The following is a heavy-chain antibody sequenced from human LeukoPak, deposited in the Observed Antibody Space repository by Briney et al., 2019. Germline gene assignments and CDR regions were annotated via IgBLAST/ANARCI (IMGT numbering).Heavy chain of an antibody. J-gene: IGHJ4*02. CDR3: VKDLGRYRNNCFDY. V-gene: IGHV3-23*01. CDR2: ISGSGGTT. CDR1: GFSFCNYA. D-gene: IGHD1-26*01. Sequence: GGSLRLSCAASGFSFCNYAMSWVRQAPGRGLDLVSSISGSGGTTYYADSVKGRFTISRDDSKNTLYLQMNSLRAEDTAVYYCVKDLGRYRNNCFDYRGQGTLVTVSS.